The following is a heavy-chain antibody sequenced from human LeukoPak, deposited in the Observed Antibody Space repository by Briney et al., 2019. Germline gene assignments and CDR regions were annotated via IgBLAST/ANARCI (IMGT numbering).Heavy chain of an antibody. CDR1: GYTLTDYY. Sequence: ASVKVSCKASGYTLTDYYMHWVRQAPGQGLEWMGRINPNSGGTNYAQKFQGRVTMTRDTSTSTTSMELSRLRSDDPAVYYCARRSGYCSSTSCYHYFDHRGQGTLVTVSS. CDR3: ARRSGYCSSTSCYHYFDH. V-gene: IGHV1-2*06. CDR2: INPNSGGT. J-gene: IGHJ4*02. D-gene: IGHD2-2*01.